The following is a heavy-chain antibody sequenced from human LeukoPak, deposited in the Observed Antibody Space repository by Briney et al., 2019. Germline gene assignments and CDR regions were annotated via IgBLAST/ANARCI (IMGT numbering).Heavy chain of an antibody. J-gene: IGHJ4*02. Sequence: VASVRVSCTASGYTFTSYAMNWVRQAPGQGREWMGWINTNTGNPTYAQCLTGRFVFSLDTSVSTAYLQISSLKAEDTAVYYCAREGGIYDSSGYLFDYWRQGTLVTVSS. D-gene: IGHD3-22*01. CDR3: AREGGIYDSSGYLFDY. CDR2: INTNTGNP. CDR1: GYTFTSYA. V-gene: IGHV7-4-1*02.